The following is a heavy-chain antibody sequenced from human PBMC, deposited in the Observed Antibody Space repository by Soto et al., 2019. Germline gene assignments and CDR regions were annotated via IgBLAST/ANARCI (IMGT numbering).Heavy chain of an antibody. CDR3: ARGQSSWVSGWNPTESHYFDY. V-gene: IGHV1-46*01. Sequence: ASVKVSCKASGYTFTSYYMHWVRQAPGQGLEWMGIINPSGGSTSYAQKFQGRVTMTRDTSTSTVYMELSSLRSEDTAVYYCARGQSSWVSGWNPTESHYFDYWGQGTLVTVSS. CDR1: GYTFTSYY. D-gene: IGHD6-19*01. CDR2: INPSGGST. J-gene: IGHJ4*02.